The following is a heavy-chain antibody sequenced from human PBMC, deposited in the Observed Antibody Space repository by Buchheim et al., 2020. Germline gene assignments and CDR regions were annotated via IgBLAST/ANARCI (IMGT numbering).Heavy chain of an antibody. J-gene: IGHJ4*02. CDR2: IKSKTDGGTT. CDR1: GFTFINAW. V-gene: IGHV3-15*01. Sequence: EVQLVESGGGLVKPGGSLRLSCAASGFTFINAWMSWVRQAPGKGLEWVGRIKSKTDGGTTDYAAPVKGRFTISRDDSKNTLYLKMNSLKTEDTAVYYCTTDPRGYVFGGYVRLDYWGQGTL. CDR3: TTDPRGYVFGGYVRLDY. D-gene: IGHD3-10*01.